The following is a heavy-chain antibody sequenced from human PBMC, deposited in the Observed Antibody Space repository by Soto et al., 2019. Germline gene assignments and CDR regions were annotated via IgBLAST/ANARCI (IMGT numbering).Heavy chain of an antibody. D-gene: IGHD3-9*01. V-gene: IGHV1-69*12. CDR3: ARGDATKIVVTTYYAMDV. Sequence: QVQLVQSGAEVKKPGSSVKVSCTASGGSLSNYGISWERQAPGQGLEWMGGIIPVFGTANYAQKFQGRVTITADESTSIVYMDVTSLRSEDTAVYYCARGDATKIVVTTYYAMDVWGQGTTVTVSS. CDR2: IIPVFGTA. J-gene: IGHJ6*02. CDR1: GGSLSNYG.